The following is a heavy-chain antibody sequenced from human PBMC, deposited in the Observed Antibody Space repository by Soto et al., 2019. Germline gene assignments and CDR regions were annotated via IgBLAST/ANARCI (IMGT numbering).Heavy chain of an antibody. V-gene: IGHV1-69*01. D-gene: IGHD2-2*01. Sequence: QVQLVQSGAEVKKPGSSVKVSCKASGGTFSSYAISWVRQAPGQGLEWMGGISPIFGTANYAQKFQGRVTITADESTSTAYMELSSLRSEDTAVYYCARDQGYCSSTSCYYYYYYGMDVWGQGTTVTVSS. J-gene: IGHJ6*02. CDR3: ARDQGYCSSTSCYYYYYYGMDV. CDR2: ISPIFGTA. CDR1: GGTFSSYA.